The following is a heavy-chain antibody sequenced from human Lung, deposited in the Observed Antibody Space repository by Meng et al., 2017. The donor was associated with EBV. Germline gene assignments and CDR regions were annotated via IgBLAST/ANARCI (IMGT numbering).Heavy chain of an antibody. CDR2: ISAYNGNT. Sequence: VQLVQSGVGVKKPWASVKVSCKASGYIFNNYGVSWVRQAPGQGPEWMGWISAYNGNTNYAQNFQGRFTMTTDTSTSTAYMELRSLRSDDTAVYYCARDLPGGTKGTWLDLWGQGTLVTVSS. J-gene: IGHJ5*02. CDR3: ARDLPGGTKGTWLDL. V-gene: IGHV1-18*01. D-gene: IGHD1-14*01. CDR1: GYIFNNYG.